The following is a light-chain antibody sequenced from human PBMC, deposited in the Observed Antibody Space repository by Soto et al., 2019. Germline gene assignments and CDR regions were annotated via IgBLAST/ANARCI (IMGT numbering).Light chain of an antibody. Sequence: QSALTQPASVPGSPGQSITISCTGTSSDVGGYNFVSWYQQHPGKAPKLMIYEVTDRPSGVSNRFSGSKSGSTASLTISGLQAEDEADYYCSSYTSRNTLAFGGGTKLTVL. CDR2: EVT. CDR3: SSYTSRNTLA. V-gene: IGLV2-14*01. J-gene: IGLJ2*01. CDR1: SSDVGGYNF.